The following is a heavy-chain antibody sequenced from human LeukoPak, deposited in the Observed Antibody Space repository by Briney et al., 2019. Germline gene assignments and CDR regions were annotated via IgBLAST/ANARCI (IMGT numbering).Heavy chain of an antibody. J-gene: IGHJ4*02. V-gene: IGHV3-7*03. CDR3: ARDSGSSWHFDY. Sequence: GGSLRLSCAASRFTFSSYWMSWVRQAPGKGLEWVANIKQDGSEKYYVDSVKGRFTISRDNAKDSLYLQMNSLRAEDTAVYYCARDSGSSWHFDYWGQGTLVTVSS. D-gene: IGHD6-13*01. CDR1: RFTFSSYW. CDR2: IKQDGSEK.